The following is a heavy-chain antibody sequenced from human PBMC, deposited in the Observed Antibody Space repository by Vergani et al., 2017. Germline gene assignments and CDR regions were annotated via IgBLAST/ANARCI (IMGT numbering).Heavy chain of an antibody. CDR1: GGTFSSYA. V-gene: IGHV1-69*01. Sequence: QVQLVQSGAEVKKPGSSVKVSCKASGGTFSSYAISWVRQAPGQGLEWMGGIIPIFGTANYAQKFQGRVTITADESTSTAYMELSSLRSEDTAVYYWASLYFSXYGVITTGEDWFDPWSQGTLVTVSS. J-gene: IGHJ5*02. CDR3: ASLYFSXYGVITTGEDWFDP. CDR2: IIPIFGTA. D-gene: IGHD3-22*01.